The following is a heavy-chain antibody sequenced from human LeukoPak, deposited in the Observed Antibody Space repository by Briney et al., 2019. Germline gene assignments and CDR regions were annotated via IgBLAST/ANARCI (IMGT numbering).Heavy chain of an antibody. J-gene: IGHJ4*02. CDR1: GFSLSSYG. CDR3: ARGDTYDYVWGSYRGDY. D-gene: IGHD3-16*02. Sequence: GGSLRLSCAASGFSLSSYGVNWVRQAPGKGLEWVSGITGSDTTAYHAGSVRGRFTISRDDSKNTLYLQMNSLRAEDTAVYYCARGDTYDYVWGSYRGDYWGQGTLVTVSS. CDR2: ITGSDTTA. V-gene: IGHV3-23*01.